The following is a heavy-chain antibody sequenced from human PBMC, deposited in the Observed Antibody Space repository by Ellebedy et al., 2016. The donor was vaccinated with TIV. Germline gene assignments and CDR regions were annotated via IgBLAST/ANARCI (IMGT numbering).Heavy chain of an antibody. CDR2: IGYDGSRK. CDR3: ASSSTSPLGH. V-gene: IGHV3-30*02. Sequence: GESLKISCAASGFPFAYYGMHWVRQAPGGGLEWVAFIGYDGSRKHYADSVRGRSAISKDNSKNTLYLQMNSLRSDDTAVYYCASSSTSPLGHWGQGTLVTVSS. J-gene: IGHJ4*02. CDR1: GFPFAYYG. D-gene: IGHD2-2*01.